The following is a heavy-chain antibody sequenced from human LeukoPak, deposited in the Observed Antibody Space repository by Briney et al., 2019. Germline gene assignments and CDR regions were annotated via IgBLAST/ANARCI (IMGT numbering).Heavy chain of an antibody. Sequence: ASVKVSCKASGYTFTSYGISWVRQAPGQGLEWMGWISAYNGNTSYAQKLQGRVTMTTDTSTSTAYMELRSLRSDDTAVYYCARDPVNSSGWYYGMDVWGQGTTVTVSS. V-gene: IGHV1-18*01. CDR3: ARDPVNSSGWYYGMDV. CDR1: GYTFTSYG. J-gene: IGHJ6*02. D-gene: IGHD6-19*01. CDR2: ISAYNGNT.